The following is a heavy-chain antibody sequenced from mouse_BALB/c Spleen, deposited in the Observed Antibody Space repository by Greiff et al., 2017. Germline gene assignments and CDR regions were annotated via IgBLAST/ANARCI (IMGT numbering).Heavy chain of an antibody. CDR3: ARHNWDVAWFAY. Sequence: EVKLMESGGGLVKPGGSLKLSCAASGFTFSSYAMSWVRQSPEKRLEWVAEISSGGSYTYYPDTVTGRFTISRDNAKNTLYLEMSSLRSEDTAMYYCARHNWDVAWFAYWGQGTLVTVSA. D-gene: IGHD4-1*01. CDR1: GFTFSSYA. CDR2: ISSGGSYT. V-gene: IGHV5-9-4*01. J-gene: IGHJ3*01.